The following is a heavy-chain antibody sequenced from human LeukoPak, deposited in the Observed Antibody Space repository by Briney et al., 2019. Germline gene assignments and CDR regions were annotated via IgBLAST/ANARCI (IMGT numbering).Heavy chain of an antibody. V-gene: IGHV3-30-3*02. J-gene: IGHJ4*02. CDR2: ISYDGSNK. Sequence: GGSLRLSCAASGFTFSTYAMHWVRQAPGKGLEWVAVISYDGSNKYYADSVKGRFTISRDNSENTLYLQMNSLRAEDTAVYYCAKSRDWYVGDYWGQGTLVTVSS. CDR1: GFTFSTYA. CDR3: AKSRDWYVGDY. D-gene: IGHD6-19*01.